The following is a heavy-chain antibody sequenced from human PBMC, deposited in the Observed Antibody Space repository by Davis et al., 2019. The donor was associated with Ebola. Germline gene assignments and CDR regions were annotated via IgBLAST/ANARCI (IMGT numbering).Heavy chain of an antibody. CDR2: LSWNTNVT. Sequence: SLKISCAASGFPFDDYGMHWVRQAPGKGLEWVSGLSWNTNVTGYADSVMGRFTISRDNAKNSVLLQMNSLRVEDAALYYCAKGRGSSISASLNYWGQGTVVIVSS. CDR1: GFPFDDYG. CDR3: AKGRGSSISASLNY. J-gene: IGHJ4*02. D-gene: IGHD1-26*01. V-gene: IGHV3-9*01.